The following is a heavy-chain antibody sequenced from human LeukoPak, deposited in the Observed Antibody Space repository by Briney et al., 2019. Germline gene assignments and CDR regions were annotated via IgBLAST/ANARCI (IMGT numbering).Heavy chain of an antibody. D-gene: IGHD3-22*01. J-gene: IGHJ4*02. Sequence: ASVKVPCKASGYTFTSYYMHWVRQAPGQGLEWMGIINPSGGSTSYAQKFQGRVTMTRDMSTSTVYMELSSLRSEDTAVYYCARDGPTPYDSSGSFDYWGQGTLVTVSS. V-gene: IGHV1-46*01. CDR1: GYTFTSYY. CDR3: ARDGPTPYDSSGSFDY. CDR2: INPSGGST.